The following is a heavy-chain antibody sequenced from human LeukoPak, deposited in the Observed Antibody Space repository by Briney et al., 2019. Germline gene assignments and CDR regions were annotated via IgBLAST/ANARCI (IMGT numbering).Heavy chain of an antibody. CDR3: ARRWLGDPYGMDV. J-gene: IGHJ6*02. D-gene: IGHD3-10*01. CDR2: ISNSGGST. V-gene: IGHV3-23*01. Sequence: GGSLRLSCAASGFTFSSYAMSWVRQAPGKGLEWVSGISNSGGSTYYADSVKGRFTVSRDNSKDTLYLQINSLRDEDTAVYYCARRWLGDPYGMDVWGQGTTVSVSS. CDR1: GFTFSSYA.